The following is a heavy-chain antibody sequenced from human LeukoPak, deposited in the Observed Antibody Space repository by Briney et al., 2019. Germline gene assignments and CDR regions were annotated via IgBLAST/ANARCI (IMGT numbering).Heavy chain of an antibody. CDR3: ARGSRYSSGYDYIDH. Sequence: SQTLSLTCTVSGGSISSGSDYCSWIRQTAGKGLEWIGRIYSSGSTNYNPSLKSRVSISVDTSKNQFSLRLSSVTAADTAVYYCARGSRYSSGYDYIDHWGQGTLVTVSS. CDR2: IYSSGST. J-gene: IGHJ4*02. CDR1: GGSISSGSDY. D-gene: IGHD3-22*01. V-gene: IGHV4-61*02.